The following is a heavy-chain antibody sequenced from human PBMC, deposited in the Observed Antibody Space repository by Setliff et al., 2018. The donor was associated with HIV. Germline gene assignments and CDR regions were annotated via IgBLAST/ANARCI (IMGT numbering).Heavy chain of an antibody. V-gene: IGHV1-18*01. Sequence: ASVKVSCKASGYNFFSYGISWVRQAPGQGLEWMGWISVGNLNTNYAEKFQGRVTMTVDTSTNTAYMEVRSLTSDDTATYYCARDRVFRTTRAFDYWGQGTLVTVSS. D-gene: IGHD2-21*01. CDR2: ISVGNLNT. CDR1: GYNFFSYG. J-gene: IGHJ4*02. CDR3: ARDRVFRTTRAFDY.